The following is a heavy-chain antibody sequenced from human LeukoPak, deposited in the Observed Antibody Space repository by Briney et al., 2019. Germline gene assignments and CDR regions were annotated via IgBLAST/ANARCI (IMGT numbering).Heavy chain of an antibody. CDR3: VKDRDFWSGLDV. Sequence: PGGSLRLSCAASGFTFSNAWMSWVRHVPGKGLEWVSGISWQSNTRKYADSVRGRFTISRDNAKNSLYLQMNSLKLEDTALYYCVKDRDFWSGLDVWGQGTMVTVS. CDR1: GFTFSNAW. CDR2: ISWQSNTR. D-gene: IGHD3-3*01. J-gene: IGHJ6*02. V-gene: IGHV3-9*01.